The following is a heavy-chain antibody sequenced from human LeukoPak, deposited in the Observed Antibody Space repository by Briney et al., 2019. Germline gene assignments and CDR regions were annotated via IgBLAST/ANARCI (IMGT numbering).Heavy chain of an antibody. CDR3: ARCSSYYYYGMDV. Sequence: SETLSLTCTVSGGSISSYYWSWIRQPPGKGLEWIGYTYYSGSTNYNPSLKSRVTISVDTSKNQFSLKLSSVTAADTAVYYCARCSSYYYYGMDVWGQGTTVTVSS. D-gene: IGHD2-2*01. V-gene: IGHV4-59*01. J-gene: IGHJ6*02. CDR2: TYYSGST. CDR1: GGSISSYY.